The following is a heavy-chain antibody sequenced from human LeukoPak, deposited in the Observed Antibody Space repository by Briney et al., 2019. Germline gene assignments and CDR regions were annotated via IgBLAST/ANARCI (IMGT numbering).Heavy chain of an antibody. CDR2: INHSGST. V-gene: IGHV4-34*01. Sequence: SETLSLTCAVYGGSFSGYYWSWIRQPPGKGLEWIGEINHSGSTNYNPSLKSRVTISVDTSKNQFSLKLSSVTAADTAVYNCARGKYDSSGYSTPYYFDYWGQGTLVTVSS. D-gene: IGHD3-22*01. CDR1: GGSFSGYY. CDR3: ARGKYDSSGYSTPYYFDY. J-gene: IGHJ4*02.